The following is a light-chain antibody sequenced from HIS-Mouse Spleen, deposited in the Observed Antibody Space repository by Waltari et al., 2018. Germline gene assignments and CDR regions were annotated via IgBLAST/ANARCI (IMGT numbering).Light chain of an antibody. CDR3: QQLNSYPRT. CDR2: AAS. J-gene: IGKJ1*01. CDR1: QGISSY. V-gene: IGKV1-9*01. Sequence: DIQLTQSPSFLSASAGDRVTITCRASQGISSYLPWYQQKPGKAPKLLIYAASTSQSGVPSRFSGSGSGTDFTLTISSLQAEDFATYYCQQLNSYPRTFGQGTKVEIK.